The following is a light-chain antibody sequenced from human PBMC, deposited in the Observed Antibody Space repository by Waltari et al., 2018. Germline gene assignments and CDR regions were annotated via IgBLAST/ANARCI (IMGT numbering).Light chain of an antibody. CDR3: MQDLQTRT. CDR2: LGS. J-gene: IGKJ1*01. CDR1: QSLLHSNGYNY. V-gene: IGKV2-28*01. Sequence: EIVMTQSPLSLPVTPGEPASISCKSSQSLLHSNGYNYLHWYLQNPGEAPQLLIYLGSIRASGVPDRFSGSGSVTDFTLKIIRVDSEYFVFYFCMQDLQTRTFGQGTKVEIK.